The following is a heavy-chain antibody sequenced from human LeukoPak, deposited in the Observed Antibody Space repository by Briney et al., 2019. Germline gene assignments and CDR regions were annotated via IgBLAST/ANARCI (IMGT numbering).Heavy chain of an antibody. CDR2: IYTSGST. Sequence: SETLSLTCTVSGGSISSYYWSWIRQPAGKGLEWIGRIYTSGSTNYNPSLKSRVTISVDKSKNQLSLKLSSVTAADTAVYYCARSTARIAVAGTLADAFDIWGQGTMVTVSS. CDR1: GGSISSYY. V-gene: IGHV4-4*07. D-gene: IGHD6-19*01. CDR3: ARSTARIAVAGTLADAFDI. J-gene: IGHJ3*02.